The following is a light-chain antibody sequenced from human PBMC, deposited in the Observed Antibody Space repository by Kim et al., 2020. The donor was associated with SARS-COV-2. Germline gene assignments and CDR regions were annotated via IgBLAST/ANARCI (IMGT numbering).Light chain of an antibody. V-gene: IGKV2-28*01. CDR2: LNS. CDR3: MQALQTPYT. Sequence: EPASISCRSSQSLLHSNGYNYLDWYLQKPGQSPQLLIYLNSNRASGVPDRFSGSGSGTDFTLKISRVEAEDVGVYYCMQALQTPYTFGQGTKLEIK. CDR1: QSLLHSNGYNY. J-gene: IGKJ2*01.